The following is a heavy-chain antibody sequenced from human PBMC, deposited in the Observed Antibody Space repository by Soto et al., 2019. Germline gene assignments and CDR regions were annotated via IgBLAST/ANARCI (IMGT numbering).Heavy chain of an antibody. CDR1: GGTFSSYT. J-gene: IGHJ6*03. V-gene: IGHV1-69*02. CDR2: IIPILGIA. D-gene: IGHD6-19*01. CDR3: ASPVASSGWDRPYYYYMGV. Sequence: QVQLVQSGAEVKKPGSSAKVSCKASGGTFSSYTISWVRQAPGQGLEWMGRIIPILGIANYAQKFQGRVTITADKSTSTAYMELSSLRSEDTAVYYCASPVASSGWDRPYYYYMGVWGKGTTVTVSS.